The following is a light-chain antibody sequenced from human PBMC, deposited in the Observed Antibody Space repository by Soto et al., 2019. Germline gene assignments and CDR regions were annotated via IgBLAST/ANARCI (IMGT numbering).Light chain of an antibody. CDR1: SSNIGAGYD. V-gene: IGLV1-40*01. CDR3: QSYDSSLSGWV. CDR2: GNS. J-gene: IGLJ3*02. Sequence: QSVLTQPPSVSGAPGQRVTISCTGSSSNIGAGYDVHWYQQLPGTAPKLLISGNSNRPSGVPDRFSCSKSGTSASLAITGLQAEDEADYYCQSYDSSLSGWVFGGVTKLTVL.